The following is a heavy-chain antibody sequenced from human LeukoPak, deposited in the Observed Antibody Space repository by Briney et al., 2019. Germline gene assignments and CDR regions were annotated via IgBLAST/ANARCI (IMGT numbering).Heavy chain of an antibody. V-gene: IGHV3-30-3*01. J-gene: IGHJ5*02. D-gene: IGHD2-8*02. CDR3: ARQPSDITGWFDP. CDR2: ISYDGSNK. CDR1: GFTFSSYA. Sequence: GGSLRLSCAASGFTFSSYAMHWVRQAPRKGLEWVAVISYDGSNKYYADSVKGRFTISRDNSKNTLYLQMNSLRAEDTAVYYCARQPSDITGWFDPWGQGTLVTVSS.